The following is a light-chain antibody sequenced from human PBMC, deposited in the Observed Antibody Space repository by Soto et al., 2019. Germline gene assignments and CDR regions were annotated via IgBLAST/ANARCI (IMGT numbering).Light chain of an antibody. J-gene: IGKJ1*01. Sequence: EIVITQSPATLSVSPGERATLSCRASQSVSSNLAWYQQKPGQAPRLLIYGASTRATGIPARFSGSGSGTDFTLTISSLEPEDFAEYHCQQYNNWPQTFGQGTKVDIK. CDR2: GAS. V-gene: IGKV3-15*01. CDR3: QQYNNWPQT. CDR1: QSVSSN.